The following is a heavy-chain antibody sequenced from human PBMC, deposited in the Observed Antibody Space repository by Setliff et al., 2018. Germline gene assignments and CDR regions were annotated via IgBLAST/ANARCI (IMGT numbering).Heavy chain of an antibody. D-gene: IGHD3-3*01. Sequence: SETLSLTCAVSGGSISSSNWWSWIRQPPGKGLEWIGYIYYSGSTNYNPSLKSRVTISVDTSKNQFSLKLSSVTAADTAVYYCARESDDFWSGYYFDSWGQGTLVTVSS. CDR2: IYYSGST. V-gene: IGHV4-59*12. J-gene: IGHJ4*02. CDR1: GGSISSSNW. CDR3: ARESDDFWSGYYFDS.